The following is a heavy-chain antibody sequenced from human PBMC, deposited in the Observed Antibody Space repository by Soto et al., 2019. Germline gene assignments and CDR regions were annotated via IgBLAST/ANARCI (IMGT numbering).Heavy chain of an antibody. CDR3: VNSSDYVVDY. V-gene: IGHV3-33*08. CDR2: ISFDGDEK. J-gene: IGHJ4*02. D-gene: IGHD3-10*02. Sequence: QVQLVESGGGVVHPGKSLRLSCAGSTVTFTDYDMQWVRQAPGKGLEWVAGISFDGDEKYYADSVKGRFSISRDNSEKTLHLQMNSLRADDTAIYYCVNSSDYVVDYWGQGTLVTVSS. CDR1: TVTFTDYD.